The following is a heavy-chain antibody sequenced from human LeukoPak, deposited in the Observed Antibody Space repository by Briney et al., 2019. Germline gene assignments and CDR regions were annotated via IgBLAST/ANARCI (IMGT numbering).Heavy chain of an antibody. CDR3: ARATYYDILTGYYNDY. CDR1: GDTLSSYA. CDR2: IIPILNIT. J-gene: IGHJ4*02. V-gene: IGHV1-69*04. Sequence: ASVKVSCKASGDTLSSYAISWVRQAPGQGLEWMGRIIPILNITNYAQKFQDRLTIIADISTSTAYMELPSLRSEDTAVYYCARATYYDILTGYYNDYWGQGTLVTVSS. D-gene: IGHD3-9*01.